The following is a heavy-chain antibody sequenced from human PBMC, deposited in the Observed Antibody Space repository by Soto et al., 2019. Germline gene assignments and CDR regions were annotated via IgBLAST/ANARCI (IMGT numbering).Heavy chain of an antibody. CDR3: AHRILRTVFGLVTTTAIYFDF. CDR1: GFSLTTSGVG. V-gene: IGHV2-5*02. CDR2: IYWDDDK. J-gene: IGHJ4*02. D-gene: IGHD3-3*01. Sequence: QITLNESGPTVVKPAETLTLTCTFSGFSLTTSGVGVRWIRQSPGKAPEGLALIYWDDDKRYSASLKSRLTITKDASKNQVVLTMASVDPADTATYYCAHRILRTVFGLVTTTAIYFDFWGQGTPVVVSS.